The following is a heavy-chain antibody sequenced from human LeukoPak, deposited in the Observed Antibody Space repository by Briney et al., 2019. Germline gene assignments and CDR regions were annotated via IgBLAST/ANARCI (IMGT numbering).Heavy chain of an antibody. CDR1: GFTVSSNY. V-gene: IGHV3-53*01. CDR2: IYSGGST. CDR3: ARAGGIAAAGFVDV. Sequence: PGGSLRLSCAASGFTVSSNYMSWVRQAPGKGLEWVSVIYSGGSTYHADSVKGRFTISRDNSKNTLYLQMNSLRAEDTAVYYCARAGGIAAAGFVDVWGKGTTVTVSS. D-gene: IGHD6-25*01. J-gene: IGHJ6*04.